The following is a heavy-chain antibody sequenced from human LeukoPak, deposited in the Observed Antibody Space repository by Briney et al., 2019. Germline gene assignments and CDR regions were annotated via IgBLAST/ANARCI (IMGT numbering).Heavy chain of an antibody. V-gene: IGHV4-59*08. D-gene: IGHD1-26*01. CDR3: ARYSGSPTWYLDF. Sequence: SETLSLTCSVSGGSINSYYWTWIRQSPGKGLEWIGHIYYSGSTKYNPSLMSRVTMSADTSKNQFSLRLTSVTAADTAVYYCARYSGSPTWYLDFWGQGALVAVSS. J-gene: IGHJ4*02. CDR1: GGSINSYY. CDR2: IYYSGST.